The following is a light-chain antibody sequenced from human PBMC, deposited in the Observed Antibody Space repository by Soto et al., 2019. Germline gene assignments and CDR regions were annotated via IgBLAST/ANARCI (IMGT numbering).Light chain of an antibody. V-gene: IGKV3-15*01. CDR1: QSVSSN. Sequence: EIVMTQSPATLSLSPGDRATLSCRASQSVSSNLVWYQQKPGQAPRLLIYDTSTRASDVPARFSGSGSETEFTLTISGLQSEDFGIYYCHHYNNWPPRNTFGGGTKVDIK. CDR2: DTS. CDR3: HHYNNWPPRNT. J-gene: IGKJ4*01.